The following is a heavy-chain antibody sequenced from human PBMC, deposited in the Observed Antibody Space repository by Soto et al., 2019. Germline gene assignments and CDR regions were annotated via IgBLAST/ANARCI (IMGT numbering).Heavy chain of an antibody. CDR2: IYHSGST. V-gene: IGHV4-4*02. CDR1: GGSISSSNW. Sequence: QVQLQESGPGLVKPSGTLSLTCAVSGGSISSSNWWSWVRQPPVKGLEWIGEIYHSGSTNDNPSLMSGVTISVDKTGIQFCLRLSSVTAADTAMYYCARWSGVIVVVPAANVWVDPWGQGSLVTVSS. J-gene: IGHJ5*02. D-gene: IGHD2-2*01. CDR3: ARWSGVIVVVPAANVWVDP.